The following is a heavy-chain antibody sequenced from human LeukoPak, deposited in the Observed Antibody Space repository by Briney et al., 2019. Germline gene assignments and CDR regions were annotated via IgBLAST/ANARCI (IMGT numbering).Heavy chain of an antibody. V-gene: IGHV3-30*04. Sequence: GGSLSLSCAASGFTFSSYAMHWVRQAPGKGLEWVAVISYDGSNKYYADSVKGRFTISRDNSKNTLYLQMNSLRAEDTAVYYCARDQIGYSYGYNWFDHWGQGTLVTVSS. CDR3: ARDQIGYSYGYNWFDH. J-gene: IGHJ5*02. D-gene: IGHD5-18*01. CDR1: GFTFSSYA. CDR2: ISYDGSNK.